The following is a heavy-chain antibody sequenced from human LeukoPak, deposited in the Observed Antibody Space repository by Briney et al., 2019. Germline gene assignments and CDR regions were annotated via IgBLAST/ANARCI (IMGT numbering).Heavy chain of an antibody. CDR1: GGSISSSSYY. CDR2: FNYSGST. CDR3: ARGREHIVVVTAIPYFDY. D-gene: IGHD2-21*02. Sequence: SETLSLTCTVSGGSISSSSYYWGWIRQPPGKGLEWIGRFNYSGSTYYNPSLKSRVTISVDTSKNQFSLKLSSVTAADTAVYYCARGREHIVVVTAIPYFDYWGQGTLVTVSS. J-gene: IGHJ4*02. V-gene: IGHV4-39*07.